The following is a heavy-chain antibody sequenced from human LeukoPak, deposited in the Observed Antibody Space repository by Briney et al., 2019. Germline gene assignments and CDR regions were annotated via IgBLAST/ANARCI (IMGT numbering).Heavy chain of an antibody. D-gene: IGHD3-9*01. Sequence: GRSLRLSCAASGFSFGSFAMHWVRQAPGKGLEWVAVITYDGGNENYADSVKGRFTISRDNSKNTLYMQMNSLRVEDTAVYYCARDPAGYSFDLWGRGTLVTVSS. CDR3: ARDPAGYSFDL. CDR1: GFSFGSFA. V-gene: IGHV3-30*04. CDR2: ITYDGGNE. J-gene: IGHJ2*01.